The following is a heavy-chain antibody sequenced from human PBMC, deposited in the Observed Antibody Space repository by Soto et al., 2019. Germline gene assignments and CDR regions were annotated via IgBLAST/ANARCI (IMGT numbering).Heavy chain of an antibody. J-gene: IGHJ4*02. CDR3: ASGVAALPDFDY. CDR1: GGSISSGGYY. V-gene: IGHV4-31*03. D-gene: IGHD6-13*01. Sequence: SETLSLTCTVSGGSISSGGYYWSWIRQHPGKGLEWIGYIYYSGSTYYNPSLKSRVTISVDTSKNQFSLKMSYMTAAETAVNYCASGVAALPDFDYWGQGTLFTVSS. CDR2: IYYSGST.